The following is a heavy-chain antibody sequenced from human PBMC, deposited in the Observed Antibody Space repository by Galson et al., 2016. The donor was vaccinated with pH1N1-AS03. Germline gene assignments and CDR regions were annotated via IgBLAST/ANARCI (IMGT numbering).Heavy chain of an antibody. CDR2: IKQDGSET. Sequence: SLRLSCAASGLEFSYFWMTWVRQAPGKGPEWVANIKQDGSETHYVDSVKGRFTISRDNAKNSLYLQMNSLRVEDTAMYYCARGEMIGDDFWGQGTLVTVSS. V-gene: IGHV3-7*03. J-gene: IGHJ4*02. CDR3: ARGEMIGDDF. D-gene: IGHD3-16*01. CDR1: GLEFSYFW.